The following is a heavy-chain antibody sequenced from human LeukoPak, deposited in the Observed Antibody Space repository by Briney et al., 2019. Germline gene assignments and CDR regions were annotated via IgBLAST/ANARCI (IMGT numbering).Heavy chain of an antibody. J-gene: IGHJ4*02. Sequence: PGRSLSLSCAASGFSFSNYAMHWVRLAPGKGLEWVALISYEGSNKYYTDSVKGRFSISRDNSRNTLYLQMNSLRADDTAVYYCTRDLAYHGSGTYLDYWGQGTLVTVSS. D-gene: IGHD3-10*01. CDR2: ISYEGSNK. CDR3: TRDLAYHGSGTYLDY. CDR1: GFSFSNYA. V-gene: IGHV3-30-3*01.